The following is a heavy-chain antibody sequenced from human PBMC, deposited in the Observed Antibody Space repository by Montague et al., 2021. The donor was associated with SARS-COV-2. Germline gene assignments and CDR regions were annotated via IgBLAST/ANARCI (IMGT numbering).Heavy chain of an antibody. CDR3: ARDAGYFYYYGMDV. CDR2: IGTAGDT. D-gene: IGHD1-1*01. V-gene: IGHV3-13*01. Sequence: SLRLSCAASGFTFSSYDMHWVRQATGKGLEWVSAIGTAGDTYYPCSVXGRFTISRENAKNSLYLQMNSLRAGDTAVYYCARDAGYFYYYGMDVWGQGTTVTVS. J-gene: IGHJ6*02. CDR1: GFTFSSYD.